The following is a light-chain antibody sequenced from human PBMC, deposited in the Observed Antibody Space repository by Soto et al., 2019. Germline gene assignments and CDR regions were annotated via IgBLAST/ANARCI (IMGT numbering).Light chain of an antibody. V-gene: IGKV1-5*03. CDR1: QNVSNW. CDR2: KAS. J-gene: IGKJ2*01. CDR3: QQYSKEST. Sequence: DVEMTQSPSTLPTSIGDRVTINCRASQNVSNWLAWYQQKPGKAPKLLIYKASRLESGVPSRFSASGSGTDFTLAINSLQSDDFATSFCQQYSKESTFGQGTKLEIK.